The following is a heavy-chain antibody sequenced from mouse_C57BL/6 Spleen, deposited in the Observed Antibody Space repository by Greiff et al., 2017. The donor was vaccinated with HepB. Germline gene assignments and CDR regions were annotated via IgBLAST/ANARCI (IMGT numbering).Heavy chain of an antibody. CDR2: INPNNGGT. CDR1: GYTFTDYN. Sequence: DVKLQESGPELVKPGASVKIPCKASGYTFTDYNMDWVKQSHGKSLEWIGDINPNNGGTIYNQKFKGKATLTVDKSSSTAYMELRSLTSEDTAVYYCARGGSDYYGSHWYFDVWGTGTTVTVSS. J-gene: IGHJ1*03. CDR3: ARGGSDYYGSHWYFDV. V-gene: IGHV1-18*01. D-gene: IGHD1-1*01.